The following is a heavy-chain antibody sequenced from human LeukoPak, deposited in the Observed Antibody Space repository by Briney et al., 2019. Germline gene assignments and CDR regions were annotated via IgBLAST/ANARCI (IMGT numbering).Heavy chain of an antibody. V-gene: IGHV4-31*03. CDR3: ARGGVAARLMYGFQNWFDP. CDR1: GETVSSGAFS. D-gene: IGHD6-6*01. Sequence: PSQTLSLTCSVSGETVSSGAFSWSWIRQHPGRGLEWIGNIYSSGSTYYNPTLRSRLTISVDTSNNQFSLKMTSVTAADMAVYYCARGGVAARLMYGFQNWFDPWGQGTLVTVSS. J-gene: IGHJ5*02. CDR2: IYSSGST.